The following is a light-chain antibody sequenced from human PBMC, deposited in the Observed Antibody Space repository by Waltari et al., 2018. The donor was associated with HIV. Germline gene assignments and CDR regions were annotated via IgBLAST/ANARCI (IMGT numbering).Light chain of an antibody. J-gene: IGKJ4*01. V-gene: IGKV4-1*01. CDR3: QQYYNIPLT. CDR1: QSVFYTSNNKTY. CDR2: WAS. Sequence: VLIQPSDLLLASLGGGSTINCNPSQSVFYTSNNKTYLDWYQQKPGPPPKLLIYWASAREAGVPDRFSGSGSGTDFTLTISSLQPEDVAVYHCQQYYNIPLTFGGGTKVEIK.